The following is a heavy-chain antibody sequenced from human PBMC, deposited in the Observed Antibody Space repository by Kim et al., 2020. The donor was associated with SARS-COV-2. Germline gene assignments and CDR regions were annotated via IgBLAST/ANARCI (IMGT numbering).Heavy chain of an antibody. D-gene: IGHD1-26*01. Sequence: ASVKVSCKASGYTFTSYYMHWVRQAPGQGLEWMGIINPSGGSTSYAQKFQGRFTMTRDTSTSTVYMELGSLRSEDTAVYYCARDLSRFVDLWGIVGASPLSNGMDVWGQGTTVTVSS. CDR1: GYTFTSYY. CDR2: INPSGGST. J-gene: IGHJ6*02. CDR3: ARDLSRFVDLWGIVGASPLSNGMDV. V-gene: IGHV1-46*01.